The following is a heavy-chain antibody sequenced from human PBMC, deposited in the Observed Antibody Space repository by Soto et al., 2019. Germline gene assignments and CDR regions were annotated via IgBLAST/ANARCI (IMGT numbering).Heavy chain of an antibody. Sequence: PSETLSLTCTVSVGSVSSGFHYWSWIRQPPGKGLEWIGNIYYSGSTNYNPSLKSRVTISVDTSKNQFSLKLNSVTAADTAVYYCARRPATAFYCFDYWGQGTLVTVFS. J-gene: IGHJ4*02. D-gene: IGHD2-21*02. CDR1: VGSVSSGFHY. V-gene: IGHV4-61*01. CDR2: IYYSGST. CDR3: ARRPATAFYCFDY.